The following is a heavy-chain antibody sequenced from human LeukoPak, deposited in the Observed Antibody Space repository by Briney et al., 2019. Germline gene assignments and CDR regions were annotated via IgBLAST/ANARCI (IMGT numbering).Heavy chain of an antibody. CDR1: GFTFSSYN. CDR3: ARAPWSGRRFDY. CDR2: ISSSSSYI. D-gene: IGHD3-3*01. J-gene: IGHJ4*02. Sequence: GGSLRLSCAASGFTFSSYNMNWVRQAPGKGLEWVSSISSSSSYIYYADSVKGRFTISRDNAKNSLYLQMNSLRAEDTAVYYCARAPWSGRRFDYWGQGTLVTVSS. V-gene: IGHV3-21*01.